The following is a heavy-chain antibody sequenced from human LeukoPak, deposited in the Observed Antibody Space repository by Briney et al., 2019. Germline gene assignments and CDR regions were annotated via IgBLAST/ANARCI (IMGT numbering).Heavy chain of an antibody. V-gene: IGHV1-2*06. CDR2: INPNSGGT. Sequence: ASVKVSCKASGYTFTGYYMHWVRQAPGQGLEWMGRINPNSGGTNYAQKFQGRVTMTRDTSISTAYMELSRLRSDDTAVYYCARGRHIVVVTADDYWGQGTLVTVSP. D-gene: IGHD2-21*02. J-gene: IGHJ4*02. CDR3: ARGRHIVVVTADDY. CDR1: GYTFTGYY.